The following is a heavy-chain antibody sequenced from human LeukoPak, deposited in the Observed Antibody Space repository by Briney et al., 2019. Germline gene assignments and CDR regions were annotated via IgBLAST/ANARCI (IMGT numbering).Heavy chain of an antibody. Sequence: ASVKVSCKASGYTFTGYYMHWVRQAPGQGLEWMGWINPNSGGTNYAQKFQGRVTMTRDTSISTAYMELSRLRSDDTAVHYCARERLAPYYYYYYHMDVWGKGTTVTVSS. V-gene: IGHV1-2*02. D-gene: IGHD3-3*02. CDR3: ARERLAPYYYYYYHMDV. CDR2: INPNSGGT. CDR1: GYTFTGYY. J-gene: IGHJ6*03.